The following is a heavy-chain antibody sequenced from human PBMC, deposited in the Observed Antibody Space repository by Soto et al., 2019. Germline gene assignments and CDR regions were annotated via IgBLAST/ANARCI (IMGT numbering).Heavy chain of an antibody. Sequence: TLSLTCTVSGGSISSGGYYWSWIRQHPGKGLEWIGYIYYSGSTYYNPSLKSRVTLSVDTSKNQFSLKLSSVTAADTAVYYCARGAITMVRGAWFDPWGQGTLVTVSS. CDR1: GGSISSGGYY. CDR2: IYYSGST. D-gene: IGHD3-10*01. CDR3: ARGAITMVRGAWFDP. V-gene: IGHV4-31*03. J-gene: IGHJ5*02.